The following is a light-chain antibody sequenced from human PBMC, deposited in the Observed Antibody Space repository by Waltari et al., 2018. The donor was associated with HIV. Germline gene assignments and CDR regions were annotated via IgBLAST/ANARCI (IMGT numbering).Light chain of an antibody. CDR2: WAS. CDR1: RTVLYNRNY. CDR3: QQYYTLRST. Sequence: DIVMTQSPDSLAVSLGARATVTCTSSRTVLYNRNYLAWYQQKPGQAPKVLIYWASTRAFGAPDRFSGSGSGTDFSLTISRVQADDVAIYYCQQYYTLRSTFGGGTKIEI. V-gene: IGKV4-1*01. J-gene: IGKJ4*01.